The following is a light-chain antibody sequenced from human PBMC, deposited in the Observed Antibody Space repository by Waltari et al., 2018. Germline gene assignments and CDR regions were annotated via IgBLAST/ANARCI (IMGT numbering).Light chain of an antibody. J-gene: IGKJ1*01. CDR1: QSVGSY. CDR2: AAS. CDR3: QESYSIPPWT. Sequence: DIQTTQSPSSLSASVGDTVTITCRKSQSVGSYLNWYQQRPGQAPTLLTYAASVLMSGVPSRFRASGSGTHFTLTINSLQPEDFATYFCQESYSIPPWTFGQGTKVEI. V-gene: IGKV1-39*01.